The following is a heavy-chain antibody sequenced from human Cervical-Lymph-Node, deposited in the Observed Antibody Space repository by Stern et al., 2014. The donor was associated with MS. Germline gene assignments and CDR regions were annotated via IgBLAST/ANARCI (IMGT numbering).Heavy chain of an antibody. D-gene: IGHD2-8*02. CDR2: VTCHGGST. CDR1: GFTFEDYG. V-gene: IGHV3-20*01. J-gene: IGHJ6*02. Sequence: EVQLVESGGGVVRPGRSLRLSCAASGFTFEDYGMSFVLQATGKGLEWVAAVTCHGGSTVYAGSVQGRFTISRDNAKNSLYLQMNSLRAEDTALYHCARAFCTGGVCYSFPFYGMDVWGQGTTVTVSS. CDR3: ARAFCTGGVCYSFPFYGMDV.